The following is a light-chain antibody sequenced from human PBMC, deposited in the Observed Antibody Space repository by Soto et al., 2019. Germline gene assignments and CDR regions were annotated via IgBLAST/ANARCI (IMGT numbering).Light chain of an antibody. Sequence: DIQLTQSPSFLSASVGDRVTITCRASQGISTYLAWYLQRPGKAPKLLIYGASTLQSGVPSRFSGSESGTEFTLTISSLQPEDFGTYYCRQLNSAWYAFGQGTKLEIK. CDR3: RQLNSAWYA. J-gene: IGKJ2*01. CDR2: GAS. CDR1: QGISTY. V-gene: IGKV1-9*01.